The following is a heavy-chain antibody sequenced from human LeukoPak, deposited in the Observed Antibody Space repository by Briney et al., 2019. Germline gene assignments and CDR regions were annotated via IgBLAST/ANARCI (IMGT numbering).Heavy chain of an antibody. Sequence: GGSLRLSCAASGFTVSDYSMNWVRQAPGKGLEWVSSISSSSSYIYYADSVKGRFTISRDNAKNSLYLQMNSLRAEDTAVYYCARDRGDYDILTGYYPSWFDPWGRGTLVTVSS. J-gene: IGHJ5*02. D-gene: IGHD3-9*01. CDR3: ARDRGDYDILTGYYPSWFDP. CDR1: GFTVSDYS. V-gene: IGHV3-21*01. CDR2: ISSSSSYI.